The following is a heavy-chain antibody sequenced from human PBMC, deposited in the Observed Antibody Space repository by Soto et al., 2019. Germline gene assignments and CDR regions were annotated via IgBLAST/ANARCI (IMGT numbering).Heavy chain of an antibody. CDR3: ARDEAPAIRGFSGYDH. CDR2: IWLDGSET. V-gene: IGHV3-33*01. J-gene: IGHJ4*02. CDR1: GLYLRSSG. Sequence: VQLVESGGGVVQPGRSLRLPCKESGLYLRSSGMHWVRQTPGTGLEWVAVIWLDGSETHYADSVKGQFTISRDNSKNTLFLQMNSLRAEDTAVYYCARDEAPAIRGFSGYDHWCRGTLVTVSS. D-gene: IGHD5-12*01.